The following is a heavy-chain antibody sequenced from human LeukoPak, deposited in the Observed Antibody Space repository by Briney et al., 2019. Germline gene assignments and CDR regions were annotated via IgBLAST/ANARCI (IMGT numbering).Heavy chain of an antibody. J-gene: IGHJ3*02. CDR3: ARASCSGTTCYARSAFDI. CDR2: IYYSGST. V-gene: IGHV4-59*01. CDR1: SASISSYY. Sequence: SETLSLTRTVSSASISSYYWSWLRQPPGKGLEWLVYIYYSGSTNYNPSLKSRVTISVDTSKNQFSLKLNSVTAADTAVYYCARASCSGTTCYARSAFDIWGQGTMVTVSS. D-gene: IGHD2-2*01.